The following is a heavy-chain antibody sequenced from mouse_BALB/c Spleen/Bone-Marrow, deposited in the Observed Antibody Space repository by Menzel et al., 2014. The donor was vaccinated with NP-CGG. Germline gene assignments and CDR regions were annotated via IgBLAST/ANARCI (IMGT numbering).Heavy chain of an antibody. CDR1: GFNIKDTY. V-gene: IGHV14-3*02. CDR2: IVPANGNT. J-gene: IGHJ2*01. D-gene: IGHD2-4*01. CDR3: ASYDYGYHFDY. Sequence: VQLKHSGAELVKPGASVKLSCTTSGFNIKDTYMHWVKLRPEQGLEWIGRIVPANGNTKYAPKFQGKATITADTSSNTAYLQLSSLTSEDTAVYFCASYDYGYHFDYWGQGTTLTVSS.